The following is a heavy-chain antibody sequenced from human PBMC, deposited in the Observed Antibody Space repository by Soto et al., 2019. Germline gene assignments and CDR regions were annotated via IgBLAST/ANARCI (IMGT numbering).Heavy chain of an antibody. CDR3: ARDGHGMDV. Sequence: QVQLQESGPGLVRPSETLSLTCTVSGGSVPTGSYNWRWIRRPPGKGLEWIGNIFFTGITHYNPSLNNRVTMSVDTSKNQFSLTVTSVTAADTAVYYCARDGHGMDVWGQGTTVTVSS. J-gene: IGHJ6*02. CDR2: IFFTGIT. V-gene: IGHV4-61*01. CDR1: GGSVPTGSYN.